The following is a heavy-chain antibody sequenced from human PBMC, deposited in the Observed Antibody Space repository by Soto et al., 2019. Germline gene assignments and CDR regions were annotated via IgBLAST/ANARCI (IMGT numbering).Heavy chain of an antibody. J-gene: IGHJ1*01. D-gene: IGHD2-21*01. Sequence: PGGSLRLSCAASGFTFSSYAMSWVRQAPGKGLEWVSVISGSGDSTYYADSVKGRFTISRDNSRNTLYLQMNSLRAEDTAVYYCAKSSVISSAEYFQHWGQGTLVTVSS. CDR2: ISGSGDST. CDR1: GFTFSSYA. V-gene: IGHV3-23*01. CDR3: AKSSVISSAEYFQH.